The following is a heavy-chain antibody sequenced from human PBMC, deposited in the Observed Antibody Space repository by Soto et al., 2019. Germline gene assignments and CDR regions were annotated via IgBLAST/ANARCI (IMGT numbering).Heavy chain of an antibody. CDR2: MNPNSGDT. CDR1: GYTFTNYH. J-gene: IGHJ4*02. V-gene: IGHV1-8*01. D-gene: IGHD6-13*01. CDR3: ARGGGGRWYSGDY. Sequence: QVQLVQSGAEVKKPGASVKVSCKASGYTFTNYHIHWVRQATGQGLEWMGWMNPNSGDTGYAQKFQGRVTMTRDTSITAAYMGVGGLRSEDTAVYYCARGGGGRWYSGDYWGQGTLVTVSS.